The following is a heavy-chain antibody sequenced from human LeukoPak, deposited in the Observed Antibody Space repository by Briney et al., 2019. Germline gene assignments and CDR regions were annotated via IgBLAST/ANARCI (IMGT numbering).Heavy chain of an antibody. J-gene: IGHJ6*03. CDR1: GYTFTSYD. Sequence: ASVTVSCKASGYTFTSYDINWVRQATGQGLEWMGWMNPNSGNTGYAQKFQGRVTMTRNTSISTAYMELSSLRSEDTAVYYCSRGVGVAGTNYYYYYMDVWGKGTTVTVSS. CDR2: MNPNSGNT. CDR3: SRGVGVAGTNYYYYYMDV. V-gene: IGHV1-8*01. D-gene: IGHD6-19*01.